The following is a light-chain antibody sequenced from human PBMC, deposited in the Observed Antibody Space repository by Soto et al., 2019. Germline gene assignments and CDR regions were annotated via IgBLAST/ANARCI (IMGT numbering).Light chain of an antibody. CDR2: DAS. J-gene: IGKJ2*02. Sequence: DIQLTQSPSTLSASVGDRVTITCRASQSVTDWLAWYQQKPGKAPKLLIYDASSLQSGVPSRFSGSGSGTEFSLTISSLHPDDFATYYCQQYYRSCTFGQGTKVDIK. CDR3: QQYYRSCT. V-gene: IGKV1-5*01. CDR1: QSVTDW.